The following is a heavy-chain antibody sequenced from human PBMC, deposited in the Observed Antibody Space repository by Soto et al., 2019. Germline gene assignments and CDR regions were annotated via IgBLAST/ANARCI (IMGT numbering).Heavy chain of an antibody. CDR3: ASHRNVGMATQIAFDI. CDR2: IYPGDSDT. CDR1: GYSFTSYW. V-gene: IGHV5-51*01. Sequence: PGESLKISCKGSGYSFTSYWIGWVRQMPGKGLEWMGIIYPGDSDTRYSPSFQGQVTISADKSISTAYLQWSSLKASDTAMYYCASHRNVGMATQIAFDIWGQGTMVTVSS. J-gene: IGHJ3*02. D-gene: IGHD5-12*01.